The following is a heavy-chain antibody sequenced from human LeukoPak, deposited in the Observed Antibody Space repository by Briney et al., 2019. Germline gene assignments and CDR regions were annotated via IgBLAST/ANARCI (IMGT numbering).Heavy chain of an antibody. CDR1: GFIFSHYG. CDR3: ARDAQRGFDYSNSLKY. Sequence: PGRSLRLSCAASGFIFSHYGQHWVRQAPGKGLEWVAVIWSDGSNRFYAGSVKGRFSISRDNSQNTPFLQMNSLRAEDTAMYYCARDAQRGFDYSNSLKYWGHGTLVTVSS. CDR2: IWSDGSNR. J-gene: IGHJ4*01. V-gene: IGHV3-33*01. D-gene: IGHD4-11*01.